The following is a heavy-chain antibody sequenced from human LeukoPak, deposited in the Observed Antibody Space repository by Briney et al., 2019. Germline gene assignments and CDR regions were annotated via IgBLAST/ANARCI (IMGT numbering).Heavy chain of an antibody. Sequence: GASVKVSCKASGYTFTSYYMHWVRQAPGQGLEWMGWINPNSGGTNYAQKFQGRVTMTRDTSLSTAYMELSRLRSYDTAVYYCARDKGNDFWSGYRIYYGMDVWGQGTTVTVSS. CDR1: GYTFTSYY. CDR3: ARDKGNDFWSGYRIYYGMDV. V-gene: IGHV1-2*02. J-gene: IGHJ6*02. CDR2: INPNSGGT. D-gene: IGHD3-3*01.